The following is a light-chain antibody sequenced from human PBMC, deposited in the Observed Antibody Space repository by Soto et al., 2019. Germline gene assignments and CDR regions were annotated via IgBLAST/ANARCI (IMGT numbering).Light chain of an antibody. Sequence: QSALTQPASVSGSPGQSITISCTGSSSDVGGYNYVSWYQQYPGKAPKLMIYEVSNRPSGVSDRFFGSKSGNTASLSIFGLQAEDEADYYCGSYVSSGQGVFGGGTKVTVL. CDR3: GSYVSSGQGV. CDR1: SSDVGGYNY. V-gene: IGLV2-14*01. J-gene: IGLJ3*02. CDR2: EVS.